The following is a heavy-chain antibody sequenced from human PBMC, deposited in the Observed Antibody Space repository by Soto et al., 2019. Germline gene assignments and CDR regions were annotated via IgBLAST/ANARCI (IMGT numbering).Heavy chain of an antibody. V-gene: IGHV4-34*01. CDR2: INHSGST. Sequence: LSLTCAVYGGSFSRYSWNWMRQPPGKGLEWIGEINHSGSTNYNPSLKSRVTISVDTSKNQYSLNLSSVTAADTAVYYCARGLSVTNTFYYYYAVAVWGQGTTVTAP. J-gene: IGHJ6*02. CDR1: GGSFSRYS. D-gene: IGHD2-8*01. CDR3: ARGLSVTNTFYYYYAVAV.